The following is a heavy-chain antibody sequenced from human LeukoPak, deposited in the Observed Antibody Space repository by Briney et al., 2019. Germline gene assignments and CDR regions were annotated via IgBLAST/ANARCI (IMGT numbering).Heavy chain of an antibody. J-gene: IGHJ6*02. Sequence: GGSLRLSCAASGFTFSSYAMSWVRQAPGKGLEWVSAISGSGGSTYYADSVKGRFTISRDNSKNTLYLQMNSLRAEDTAVYYCAKDRRSGSYLYYYYYYGMDVWGQGTTVTVSS. D-gene: IGHD1-26*01. V-gene: IGHV3-23*01. CDR3: AKDRRSGSYLYYYYYYGMDV. CDR2: ISGSGGST. CDR1: GFTFSSYA.